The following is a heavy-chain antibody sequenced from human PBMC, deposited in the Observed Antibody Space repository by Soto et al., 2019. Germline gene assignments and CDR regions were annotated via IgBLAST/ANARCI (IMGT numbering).Heavy chain of an antibody. CDR3: ATSLWFGTQVEL. D-gene: IGHD3-10*01. J-gene: IGHJ5*02. V-gene: IGHV4-34*01. Sequence: QVQLQQWGAGLLKPSETLSLSCAVYGGYFNDNYYTWFRQPPGKGLEWIGEISRSGTTKYIPSLKSHASISFGTSKTQVSLKVNSVTAEDTSVYYCATSLWFGTQVELWGQGALVTVSS. CDR2: ISRSGTT. CDR1: GGYFNDNY.